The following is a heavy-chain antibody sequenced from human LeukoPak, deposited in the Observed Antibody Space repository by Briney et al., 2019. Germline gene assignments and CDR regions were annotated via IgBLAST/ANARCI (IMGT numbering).Heavy chain of an antibody. CDR3: ARVDYYGSGSYGP. J-gene: IGHJ5*02. CDR2: IYYSGST. Sequence: SQTLSLTCTVSSGSISSGGYYWSWIRQHPGKGLEWIGYIYYSGSTYYNPSLKSRVTISVDTSKNQFSLKLSSVTAADTAVYYCARVDYYGSGSYGPWGQGTLVTVSS. CDR1: SGSISSGGYY. V-gene: IGHV4-31*03. D-gene: IGHD3-10*01.